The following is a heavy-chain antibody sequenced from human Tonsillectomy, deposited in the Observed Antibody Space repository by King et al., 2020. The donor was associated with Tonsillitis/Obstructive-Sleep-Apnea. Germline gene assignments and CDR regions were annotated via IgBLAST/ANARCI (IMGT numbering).Heavy chain of an antibody. V-gene: IGHV3-21*01. CDR2: ISSSSSYI. CDR1: GFTFSSYN. D-gene: IGHD3-3*01. CDR3: AREPYDFWSGLYYYYMDV. J-gene: IGHJ6*03. Sequence: VQLVESGGGLVKPGGSLRLSCAASGFTFSSYNMNWVRQAPGKGLEWVSSISSSSSYIYYADSVKGRFTISRDNAKNSLYLQMNSLRAADTAVYYCAREPYDFWSGLYYYYMDVWGKGTTVTVSS.